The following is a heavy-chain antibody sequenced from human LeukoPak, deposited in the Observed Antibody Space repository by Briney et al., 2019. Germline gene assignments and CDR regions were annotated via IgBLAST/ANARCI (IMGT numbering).Heavy chain of an antibody. CDR3: ARERSIAARSPFDY. D-gene: IGHD6-6*01. CDR2: INHSGST. CDR1: GGSFSGYY. J-gene: IGHJ4*02. Sequence: SETLSLTCAVYGGSFSGYYWSWIRQPPRKGLEWIGEINHSGSTNYNPSLKSRVTISVDTSKNQFSLKLSSVTAADTAVYYCARERSIAARSPFDYWGQGTLVTVSS. V-gene: IGHV4-34*01.